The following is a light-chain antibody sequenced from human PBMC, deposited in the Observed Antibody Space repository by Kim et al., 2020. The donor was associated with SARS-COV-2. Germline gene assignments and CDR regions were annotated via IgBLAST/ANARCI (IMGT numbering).Light chain of an antibody. Sequence: GQKGTISCSGSSSNIGNNYVSWYQQLPGTAPKLLIYDNNKRPSGIPDRFSGSKSGTSATLGITGLQTGDEADYYCGTWDSSLSAEVFGGGTQLTVL. CDR2: DNN. V-gene: IGLV1-51*01. J-gene: IGLJ2*01. CDR1: SSNIGNNY. CDR3: GTWDSSLSAEV.